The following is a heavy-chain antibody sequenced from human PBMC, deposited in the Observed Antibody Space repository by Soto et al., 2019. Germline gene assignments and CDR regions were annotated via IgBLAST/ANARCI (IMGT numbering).Heavy chain of an antibody. J-gene: IGHJ6*02. Sequence: ASVKVSCKASGYIFSTYTMHWVRQAPGQRLEWMGWINAANGNTKYSQNFQGRVTISRDTSTSTAYMELSSLRSEDTAVYYCAIYKGPIAARPGYYYYGMDVWGQGTTVTVSS. CDR1: GYIFSTYT. CDR2: INAANGNT. CDR3: AIYKGPIAARPGYYYYGMDV. V-gene: IGHV1-3*01. D-gene: IGHD6-6*01.